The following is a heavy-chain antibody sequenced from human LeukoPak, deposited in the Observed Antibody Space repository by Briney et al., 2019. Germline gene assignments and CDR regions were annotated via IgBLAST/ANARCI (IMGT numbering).Heavy chain of an antibody. Sequence: GGSLRLSCAASGFTVSSNYMSWVRQAPGKGLEWVSVIYSGGSTYYADSVKGRFTISRDNSKNTLYLQMNSLRAEDTALYYCAKDISGIAVAGGYWGQGTLVTVSS. CDR1: GFTVSSNY. CDR2: IYSGGST. D-gene: IGHD6-19*01. J-gene: IGHJ4*02. CDR3: AKDISGIAVAGGY. V-gene: IGHV3-53*05.